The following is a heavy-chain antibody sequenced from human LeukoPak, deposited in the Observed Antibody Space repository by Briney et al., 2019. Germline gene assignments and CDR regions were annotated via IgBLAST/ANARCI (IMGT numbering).Heavy chain of an antibody. V-gene: IGHV4-59*01. CDR1: GGSISSYY. D-gene: IGHD4-23*01. Sequence: SETLSLTCTVSGGSISSYYWSWIRQPPGKGLEWIGYIYYSGTTNHNPSLKSRVTISVDTSKNQFSLKLSSVSAADTAVYYCARHRGPTTEVTRDFDYWGQGTLVTVSS. CDR2: IYYSGTT. J-gene: IGHJ4*02. CDR3: ARHRGPTTEVTRDFDY.